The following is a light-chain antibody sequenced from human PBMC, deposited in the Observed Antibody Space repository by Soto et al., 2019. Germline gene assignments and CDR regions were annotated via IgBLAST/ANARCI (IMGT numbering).Light chain of an antibody. Sequence: QSALTQSPSASGTPGQRVTIFCSGRSSNIGSNTVNWYQQLPGTAPKLLMYSNDQRPSGVPDRFSGSKSGSSASLAISGLQSEDEADYYCTTWDDSLNGVLFGGGTKVTVL. J-gene: IGLJ2*01. CDR1: SSNIGSNT. CDR2: SND. V-gene: IGLV1-44*01. CDR3: TTWDDSLNGVL.